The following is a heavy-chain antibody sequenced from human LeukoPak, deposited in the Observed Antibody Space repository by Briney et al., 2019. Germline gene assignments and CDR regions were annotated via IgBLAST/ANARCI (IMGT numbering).Heavy chain of an antibody. Sequence: GGSLRLSCAASGFTFSSYAMSWVRQAPGKGLEWVSVIYSGGSAYYADSVKGRFTISRDNSKNTLYLQMNSLRAEDTAVYFCARVKSITLVRGVITDAFFDYWGQGTLVTVSS. CDR3: ARVKSITLVRGVITDAFFDY. J-gene: IGHJ4*02. CDR2: IYSGGSA. D-gene: IGHD3-10*01. V-gene: IGHV3-53*01. CDR1: GFTFSSYA.